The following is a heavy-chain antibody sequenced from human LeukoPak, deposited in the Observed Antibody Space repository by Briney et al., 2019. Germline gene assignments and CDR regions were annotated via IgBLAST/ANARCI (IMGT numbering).Heavy chain of an antibody. V-gene: IGHV3-21*01. CDR1: GFTFSSYS. J-gene: IGHJ3*02. D-gene: IGHD3-16*01. CDR3: ARDGAPSNAFDI. Sequence: GGSLRLSCAASGFTFSSYSMNWVRQAPGKGLEWVSSISSSSSYIYYADSVKGRFTISRDNAKNSLYLQMNSLRAEDTAVYYCARDGAPSNAFDIWGQGTMVTVSP. CDR2: ISSSSSYI.